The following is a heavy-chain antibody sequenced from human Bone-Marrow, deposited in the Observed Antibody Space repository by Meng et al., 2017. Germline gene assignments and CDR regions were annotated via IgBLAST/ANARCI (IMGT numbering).Heavy chain of an antibody. J-gene: IGHJ4*01. Sequence: GESLKISCAASGFTFSSYAMHWVRQAPGKGLEWVAVISYDGSNKYYADSVKGRFTISRDNARNSLYLQMNSLRTEDTAVYYCARDFQSEWEMPSFFDYWGHGTLVTVSS. V-gene: IGHV3-30*07. CDR2: ISYDGSNK. CDR1: GFTFSSYA. D-gene: IGHD1-26*01. CDR3: ARDFQSEWEMPSFFDY.